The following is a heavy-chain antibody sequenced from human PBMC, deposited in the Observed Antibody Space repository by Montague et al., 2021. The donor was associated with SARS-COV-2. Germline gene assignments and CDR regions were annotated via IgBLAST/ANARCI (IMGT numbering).Heavy chain of an antibody. CDR1: GGSFSGWY. D-gene: IGHD4-23*01. CDR3: ARGGGNILTNYYYYYYLDV. V-gene: IGHV4-34*01. CDR2: INRRGNT. Sequence: SETLSLTCAVYGGSFSGWYWSWVRQPPGKGLEWIGEINRRGNTIYNPSLKSRVTISEDTSKSQFSLKLSSATAADTAVYYCARGGGNILTNYYYYYYLDVWGTGTTVTVSS. J-gene: IGHJ6*03.